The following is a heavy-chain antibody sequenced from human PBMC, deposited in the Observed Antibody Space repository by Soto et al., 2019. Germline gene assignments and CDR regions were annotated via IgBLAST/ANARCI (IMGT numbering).Heavy chain of an antibody. V-gene: IGHV1-69*12. CDR1: GGTFSSYA. J-gene: IGHJ6*02. CDR2: IIPIFGTA. D-gene: IGHD2-15*01. CDR3: GLGGVVAATYYYYDGIDV. Sequence: QVQLVQSGAEVKKPRSSVKVSCKASGGTFSSYAISWVRQAPGQGLEWMGGIIPIFGTAYYTQKFQGRSTIPEDESTSSAYMELSSLRSGDTAVYYCGLGGVVAATYYYYDGIDVWCQGTTVTVSS.